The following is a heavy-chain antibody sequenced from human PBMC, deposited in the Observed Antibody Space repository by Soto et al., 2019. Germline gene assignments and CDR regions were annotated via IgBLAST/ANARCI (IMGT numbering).Heavy chain of an antibody. CDR2: ISSSSSYI. J-gene: IGHJ6*02. V-gene: IGHV3-21*01. Sequence: GGSLRLSCAASGFTFSSYSMNWVRQAPGKGLEWVSSISSSSSYIYYADSVKGRFTISRDNAKNSLYLQMNSLRAEDTAVYYCARDDDSSGYYHHYGMDVWGQGTTVTVSS. D-gene: IGHD3-22*01. CDR1: GFTFSSYS. CDR3: ARDDDSSGYYHHYGMDV.